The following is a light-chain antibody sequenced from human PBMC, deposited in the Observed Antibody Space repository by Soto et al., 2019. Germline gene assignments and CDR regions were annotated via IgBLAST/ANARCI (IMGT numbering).Light chain of an antibody. J-gene: IGKJ1*01. CDR2: GAS. V-gene: IGKV3-15*01. Sequence: EIVMTQPPSTLSVSPGERATLSFRASQSVSSNLAWYQQKPGQAPRLLIYGASTRATGIPARFSGSGSGTEFTLTISSLQSEDFAVYYCQQYNNWPRTFGQGTKVDIK. CDR3: QQYNNWPRT. CDR1: QSVSSN.